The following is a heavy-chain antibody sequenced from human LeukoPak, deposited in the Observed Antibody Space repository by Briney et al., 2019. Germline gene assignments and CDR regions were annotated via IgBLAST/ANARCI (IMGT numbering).Heavy chain of an antibody. V-gene: IGHV3-21*06. CDR2: ISSSSSYM. CDR3: ARDRDVPAIGMDV. Sequence: PGGSLRLSCAASGFTFSSYTMNWVRQAPGEGLEWVSSISSSSSYMYYADSVKGRFTISRDNAKNSLYLQMNSLRAEDTAVYYCARDRDVPAIGMDVWGQGTTVTVSS. J-gene: IGHJ6*02. CDR1: GFTFSSYT.